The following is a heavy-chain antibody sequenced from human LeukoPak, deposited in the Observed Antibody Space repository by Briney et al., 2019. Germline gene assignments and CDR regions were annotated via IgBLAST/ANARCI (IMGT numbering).Heavy chain of an antibody. CDR3: ARSPTSWYFDY. Sequence: PGESLRLSCAASGFTFSGSGMHWVRQAPGKGLEWVAFIRYHGSDKYYADSVKGRFTISRDNSKNTLYLQMNSLGPEDTSVYFCARSPTSWYFDYWGQGTLVTASS. D-gene: IGHD2-2*01. CDR2: IRYHGSDK. J-gene: IGHJ4*02. CDR1: GFTFSGSG. V-gene: IGHV3-30*02.